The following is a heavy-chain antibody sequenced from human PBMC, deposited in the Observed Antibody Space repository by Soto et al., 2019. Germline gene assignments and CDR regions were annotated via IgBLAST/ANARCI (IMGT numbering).Heavy chain of an antibody. J-gene: IGHJ4*02. CDR2: IFSNDEK. CDR3: ARHGRGVGARPLYY. V-gene: IGHV2-26*01. D-gene: IGHD1-26*01. Sequence: QVTLKESGPVLVKPTETLTLNCTVSGFSLSNARMGVTWIRQPPGKALEWLAHIFSNDEKSYSTSLKSRLTISKDTSKSQVVLTMTNMDPVDTATYYCARHGRGVGARPLYYCGQGTLVIVSS. CDR1: GFSLSNARMG.